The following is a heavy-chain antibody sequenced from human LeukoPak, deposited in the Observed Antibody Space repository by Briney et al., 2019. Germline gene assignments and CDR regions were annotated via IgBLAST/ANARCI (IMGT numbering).Heavy chain of an antibody. CDR1: GFTFSSYG. D-gene: IGHD6-19*01. CDR3: AKVRSSGWSVSFDY. V-gene: IGHV3-30*18. CDR2: ISYDGSNK. J-gene: IGHJ4*02. Sequence: GGSLRLSCAASGFTFSSYGMHWVRQAPGKGLEWVAVISYDGSNKYYADSVKGRFTISRDNSKNTLYLQMNSLRAEDTAVYYCAKVRSSGWSVSFDYWGQGTLVTVSS.